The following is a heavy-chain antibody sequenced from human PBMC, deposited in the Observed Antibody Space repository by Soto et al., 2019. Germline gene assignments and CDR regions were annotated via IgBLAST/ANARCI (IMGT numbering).Heavy chain of an antibody. CDR1: GYTFTSYD. CDR2: MNPNSGNT. CDR3: ARKEFDKGSCYYYYYGMDV. Sequence: ASVKVSCKASGYTFTSYDINWVRQATGQGLEWMGWMNPNSGNTGYAQKFQGRVTMTRNTSISTAYMELSSLRSEDTAVYYCARKEFDKGSCYYYYYGMDVWGQGTTVTVSS. V-gene: IGHV1-8*01. D-gene: IGHD1-26*01. J-gene: IGHJ6*02.